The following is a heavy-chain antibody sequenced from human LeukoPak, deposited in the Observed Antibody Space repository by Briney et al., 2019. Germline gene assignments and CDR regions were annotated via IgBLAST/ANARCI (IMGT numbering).Heavy chain of an antibody. J-gene: IGHJ3*02. CDR1: GDSISSYY. Sequence: SETLSLTCTVSGDSISSYYWSWIWQPPGKGLEWIGYIYYSGGTDYNPSLKSRVTISVDTSKNQFSLKLRSVTAADTAVYYCARHVTISGPYDASDIWGQGTMVTVSP. V-gene: IGHV4-59*08. CDR3: ARHVTISGPYDASDI. CDR2: IYYSGGT. D-gene: IGHD5-24*01.